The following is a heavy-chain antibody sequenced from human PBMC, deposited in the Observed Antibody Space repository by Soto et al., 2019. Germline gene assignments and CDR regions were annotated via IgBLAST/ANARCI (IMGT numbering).Heavy chain of an antibody. V-gene: IGHV5-51*01. Sequence: GESLKISCKGSGYSFTSYWIGWVRQMPGKGLEWMGIIYPGDSDTRYSPSFQGQVTISADKSISTAYLQWSSLKASDTAMYYCASPYGSGSYYNLYAFDIWGQGTMVTVSS. CDR3: ASPYGSGSYYNLYAFDI. D-gene: IGHD3-10*01. CDR2: IYPGDSDT. J-gene: IGHJ3*02. CDR1: GYSFTSYW.